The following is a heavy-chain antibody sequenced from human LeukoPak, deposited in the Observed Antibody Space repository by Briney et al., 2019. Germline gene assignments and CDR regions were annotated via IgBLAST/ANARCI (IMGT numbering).Heavy chain of an antibody. CDR3: AIFFGRAGFDS. Sequence: SETLSLTCVVSGGSISSGDYYWSWIRQPPGKGLEWIGHIYYSGSTYYNPSLNSRVTISVDTSKNQFSLKLSSVTAADTAVYYCAIFFGRAGFDSWGQGTLVTVSS. V-gene: IGHV4-30-4*01. CDR1: GGSISSGDYY. J-gene: IGHJ4*02. D-gene: IGHD1-26*01. CDR2: IYYSGST.